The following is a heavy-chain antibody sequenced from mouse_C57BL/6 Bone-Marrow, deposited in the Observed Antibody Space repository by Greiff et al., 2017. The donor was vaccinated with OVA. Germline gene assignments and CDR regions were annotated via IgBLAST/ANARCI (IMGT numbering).Heavy chain of an antibody. J-gene: IGHJ1*03. CDR2: IYPGDGDT. CDR3: ARKNDGYWYFDV. Sequence: ESGPELVKPGASVKISCKASGYAFSSSWMNWVKQRPGKGLEWIGRIYPGDGDTNYNGKFKGKATLTADKSSSTAYMQLSSLTSEDSAVYFCARKNDGYWYFDVWGTGTTVTVSS. CDR1: GYAFSSSW. V-gene: IGHV1-82*01. D-gene: IGHD2-3*01.